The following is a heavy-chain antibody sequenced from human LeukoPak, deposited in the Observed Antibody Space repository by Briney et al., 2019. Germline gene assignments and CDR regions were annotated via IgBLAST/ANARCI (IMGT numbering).Heavy chain of an antibody. J-gene: IGHJ4*02. V-gene: IGHV3-21*01. Sequence: GSLRLSCAASGFTFSDYSMNWARQAPGKGLEWVSSITSGESFIYYAESVQGRFTISRDNAKNSLYLQMNSLRTEDTAVYYCARDKLVGPTKADYWGQGTLVTVSS. CDR3: ARDKLVGPTKADY. CDR1: GFTFSDYS. D-gene: IGHD1-26*01. CDR2: ITSGESFI.